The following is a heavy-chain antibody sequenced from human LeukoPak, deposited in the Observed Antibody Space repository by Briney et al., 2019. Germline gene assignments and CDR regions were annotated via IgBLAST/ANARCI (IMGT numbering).Heavy chain of an antibody. V-gene: IGHV3-23*01. J-gene: IGHJ4*02. CDR2: ISSSGGST. CDR3: AKDLGYCSSTTCYFDY. CDR1: GFTFSSYA. Sequence: PGGSLRLSCAASGFTFSSYAMSWVRQAPGKGLEWVSAISSSGGSTYYADSVKGRITISRDNSKNTLYLQMNSLSAEDTAVYNCAKDLGYCSSTTCYFDYWGQGTLVTVSS. D-gene: IGHD2-2*01.